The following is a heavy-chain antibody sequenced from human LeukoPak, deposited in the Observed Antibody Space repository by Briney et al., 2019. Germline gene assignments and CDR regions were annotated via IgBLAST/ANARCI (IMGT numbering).Heavy chain of an antibody. CDR3: ARGLLPSGAWFDP. D-gene: IGHD2/OR15-2a*01. Sequence: SETLSLTCAVYGGSFSGYYWSWIRQPPGKGLEWIGEINRSGSTNYNPTLKSRVTISVDTSKNQFSLKLSSVTAADTAVYYCARGLLPSGAWFDPWGQGTLVTVSS. CDR2: INRSGST. V-gene: IGHV4-34*01. J-gene: IGHJ5*02. CDR1: GGSFSGYY.